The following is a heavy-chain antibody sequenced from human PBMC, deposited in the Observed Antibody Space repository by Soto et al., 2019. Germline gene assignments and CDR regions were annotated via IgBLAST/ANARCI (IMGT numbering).Heavy chain of an antibody. V-gene: IGHV4-39*02. J-gene: IGHJ3*02. CDR2: IYSGGST. D-gene: IGHD3-10*01. Sequence: QLQLQESGPGLVKPSETLSLTCTVSGGSISSSSYYWGWIRQPPGKGLEWIGSIYSGGSTYYSPGLKSRVTISVDTSKNHFSLKLSSVTAADTAVYYCARLVVRGQYPPLDAFDIWGQGTMVTVSS. CDR3: ARLVVRGQYPPLDAFDI. CDR1: GGSISSSSYY.